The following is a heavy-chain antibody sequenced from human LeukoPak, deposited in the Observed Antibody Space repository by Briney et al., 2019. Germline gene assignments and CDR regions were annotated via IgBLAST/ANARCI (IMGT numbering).Heavy chain of an antibody. J-gene: IGHJ4*02. CDR1: GGSFSGYY. D-gene: IGHD3-10*01. CDR3: ARRCITMVRGVNFDY. V-gene: IGHV4-34*01. CDR2: INHSGST. Sequence: SETLSLTRAVYGGSFSGYYWSWIRQPPGKGLEWIGEINHSGSTNYNPSLKSRVTISVDTSKNQFSLKLSSVTAADTAVYYCARRCITMVRGVNFDYWGQGTLVTVSS.